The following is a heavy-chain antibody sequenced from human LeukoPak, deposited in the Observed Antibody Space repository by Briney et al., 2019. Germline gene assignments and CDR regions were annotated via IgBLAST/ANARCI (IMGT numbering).Heavy chain of an antibody. J-gene: IGHJ3*02. CDR1: GFTFSSYG. Sequence: GGSLRLSCAASGFTFSSYGMHWVRQAPGKGLEWVAVISYDGSNKYYADSVKGRFTISRDNSKNTLYLQMNSLRAEDTAVYYCARQFSNMIVNAFDIWGQGTMVTVSS. CDR3: ARQFSNMIVNAFDI. CDR2: ISYDGSNK. V-gene: IGHV3-30*03. D-gene: IGHD3-22*01.